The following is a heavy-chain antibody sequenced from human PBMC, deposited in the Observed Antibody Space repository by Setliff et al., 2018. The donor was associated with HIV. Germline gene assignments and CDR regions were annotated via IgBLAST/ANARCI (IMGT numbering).Heavy chain of an antibody. V-gene: IGHV7-4-1*02. CDR1: GHTFTDYG. CDR3: TRDLTRTVMTREGPSYYYYYMDV. D-gene: IGHD2-21*02. J-gene: IGHJ6*03. CDR2: INTNTGSP. Sequence: GASVKVSCKASGHTFTDYGMNWVRQAPGQGLEWMGWINTNTGSPTYARGFTGRFVFSLDTSISTTYLQINSLEAEDTAVYYCTRDLTRTVMTREGPSYYYYYMDVWGKGTTVTVSS.